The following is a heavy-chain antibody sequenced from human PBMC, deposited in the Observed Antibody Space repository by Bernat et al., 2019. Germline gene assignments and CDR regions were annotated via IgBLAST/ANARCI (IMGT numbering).Heavy chain of an antibody. CDR3: AREGGEVEDIWSSEFYYYYGMDV. V-gene: IGHV3-30-3*01. CDR1: GFTFSSYA. CDR2: ISYDGSNK. D-gene: IGHD2-15*01. J-gene: IGHJ6*02. Sequence: QVQLVESGGGVVQPGRSLRLSCAASGFTFSSYAMHWVRQAPGKGLEWVAVISYDGSNKYYADSVKGRFTISRDNSKNTLYLQINSLRAEDTAVYYCAREGGEVEDIWSSEFYYYYGMDVWGQGTTVTVSS.